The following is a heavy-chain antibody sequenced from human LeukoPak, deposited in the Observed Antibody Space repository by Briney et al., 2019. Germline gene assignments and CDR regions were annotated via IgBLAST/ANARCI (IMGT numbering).Heavy chain of an antibody. D-gene: IGHD3-3*01. V-gene: IGHV5-51*01. CDR1: GYSFTSYW. J-gene: IGHJ6*03. Sequence: GESLKISCKGSGYSFTSYWIGWVRQMPGKGLEWMGIIYPGDSDTRYSPSFQGQVTISADKSISTAYLQWSSLKASDTAMYYCARVAVNFWSGYQYYYMDVWGKGTTVTVSS. CDR2: IYPGDSDT. CDR3: ARVAVNFWSGYQYYYMDV.